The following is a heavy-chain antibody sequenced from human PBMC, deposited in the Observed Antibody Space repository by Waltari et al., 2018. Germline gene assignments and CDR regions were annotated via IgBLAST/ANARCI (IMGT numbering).Heavy chain of an antibody. V-gene: IGHV3-21*01. J-gene: IGHJ4*02. CDR3: ARSGSYGGIAYFDY. CDR1: GFTFSSYS. CDR2: ISSSSSYI. Sequence: EVQLVESGGGLVKPGGSLRLSCAASGFTFSSYSMNWVRQAPGKGLEWVSSISSSSSYIYYADSVKGRFTISRDNAKNSLYLQMNSLRAEDTAVYYCARSGSYGGIAYFDYWGQGTLVTVSS. D-gene: IGHD4-17*01.